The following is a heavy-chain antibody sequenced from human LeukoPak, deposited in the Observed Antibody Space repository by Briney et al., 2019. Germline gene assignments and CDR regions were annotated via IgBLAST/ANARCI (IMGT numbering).Heavy chain of an antibody. CDR3: ARGSTDAFDI. CDR1: SGSISNTNYN. V-gene: IGHV4-39*07. CDR2: IYYSGST. Sequence: SETLSLTCSVSSGSISNTNYNWGWVRQPPGKGPEWIGSIYYSGSTNYNPSLKSRVTISADTSKNQFSLKLSSVTAADTAVYYCARGSTDAFDIWGQGTMVTVSS. J-gene: IGHJ3*02. D-gene: IGHD3-10*01.